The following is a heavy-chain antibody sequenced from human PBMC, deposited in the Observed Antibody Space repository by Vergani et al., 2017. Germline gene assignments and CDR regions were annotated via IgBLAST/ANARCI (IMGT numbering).Heavy chain of an antibody. CDR3: ARARYSSGWYWFDP. Sequence: EVQLVESGGGLVQPGGSLRLSCAASGFTFSSYSMNWVRQAPGKGLEWVSSISSSSSYIYYADSVKGRFTLSRDNAKNSLYLQMNSLRAEDTAVYYCARARYSSGWYWFDPWGQGTLVTVSS. J-gene: IGHJ5*02. CDR1: GFTFSSYS. D-gene: IGHD6-19*01. V-gene: IGHV3-21*01. CDR2: ISSSSSYI.